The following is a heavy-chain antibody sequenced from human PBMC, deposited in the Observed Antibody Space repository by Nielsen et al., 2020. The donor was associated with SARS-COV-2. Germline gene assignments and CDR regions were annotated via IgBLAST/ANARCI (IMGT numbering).Heavy chain of an antibody. D-gene: IGHD7-27*01. CDR1: GGSISLNY. CDR2: IYDNGKG. J-gene: IGHJ4*02. CDR3: ARDTGVDIDY. V-gene: IGHV4-59*01. Sequence: SETLSLTCTVSGGSISLNYWTWIRQPPGKGLEWIGYIYDNGKGNSNPSLKSRVTISGDMSNDQFSLHLTSVTAADTAVYYCARDTGVDIDYWGQGIQVTVSS.